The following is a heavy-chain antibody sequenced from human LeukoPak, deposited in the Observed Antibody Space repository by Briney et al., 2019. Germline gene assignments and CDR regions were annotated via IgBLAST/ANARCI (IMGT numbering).Heavy chain of an antibody. D-gene: IGHD3-10*01. CDR3: ARHVYYYGSGSGFGIDY. Sequence: GDSLRISCKGSGYSFTSYWISWVRQRPGKGLEWMGRIDPSDSYTNYSPSFQGHVTISADKSISTAYLQWSSLKASDTAMYYCARHVYYYGSGSGFGIDYWGQGTLVTVSS. V-gene: IGHV5-10-1*01. CDR1: GYSFTSYW. CDR2: IDPSDSYT. J-gene: IGHJ4*02.